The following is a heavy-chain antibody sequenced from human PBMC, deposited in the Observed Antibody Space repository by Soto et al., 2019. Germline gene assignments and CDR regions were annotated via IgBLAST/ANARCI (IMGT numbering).Heavy chain of an antibody. CDR2: IYYSGST. CDR3: ARHGTSSNYVIDY. J-gene: IGHJ4*02. D-gene: IGHD4-4*01. CDR1: GGSISSGGYY. V-gene: IGHV4-61*08. Sequence: SETLSLTCTVSGGSISSGGYYWSWIRQHPGKGLEWIGYIYYSGSTNYNPSLKSRVTISADTSKNQFSLKLSSVTAADTAVYYCARHGTSSNYVIDYWGQGTLVTVSS.